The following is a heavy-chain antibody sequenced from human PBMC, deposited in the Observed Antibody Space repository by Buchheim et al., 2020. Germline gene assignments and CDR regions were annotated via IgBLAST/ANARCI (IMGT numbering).Heavy chain of an antibody. J-gene: IGHJ4*02. D-gene: IGHD1-26*01. CDR1: GFTFSSYG. CDR3: AKSQWELPVG. CDR2: ISYDGSNK. V-gene: IGHV3-30*18. Sequence: QVQLVESGGGVVQPGRSLRLSCAASGFTFSSYGMHWVRQAPGKGLEWVAVISYDGSNKYYADSVKGRFTISRDTSKTTLYLQMNSLRAEDTAVYYCAKSQWELPVGWGQGTL.